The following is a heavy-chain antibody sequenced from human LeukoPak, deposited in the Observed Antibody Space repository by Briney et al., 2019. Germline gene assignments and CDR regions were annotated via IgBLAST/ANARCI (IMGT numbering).Heavy chain of an antibody. CDR1: GGTFNSYA. CDR2: TIPMFGTA. J-gene: IGHJ3*02. V-gene: IGHV1-69*13. D-gene: IGHD6-13*01. CDR3: ARGARGIADAFDI. Sequence: ASVKVSCKASGGTFNSYAISWVRQAPGQGLEWMGGTIPMFGTADYAQKFQGRVRIIADESSSTVYMELSSLRSGDTAVYYCARGARGIADAFDIWGHGTMVIVSS.